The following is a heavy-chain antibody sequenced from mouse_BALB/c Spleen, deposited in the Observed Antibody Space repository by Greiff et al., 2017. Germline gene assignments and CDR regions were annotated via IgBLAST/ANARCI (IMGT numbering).Heavy chain of an antibody. Sequence: EVKLVESGGGLVQPGGSMKLSCVASGFTFSSYWMSWVRQSPEKGLEWVAEIRLKSDNYATHYAESVKGKFTISRDDSKSRLYLQMNSLRAEDTGIYYCTRYGDCAWFAYWGQGTLVTVSA. CDR1: GFTFSSYW. D-gene: IGHD2-13*01. CDR3: TRYGDCAWFAY. CDR2: IRLKSDNYAT. J-gene: IGHJ3*01. V-gene: IGHV6-6*02.